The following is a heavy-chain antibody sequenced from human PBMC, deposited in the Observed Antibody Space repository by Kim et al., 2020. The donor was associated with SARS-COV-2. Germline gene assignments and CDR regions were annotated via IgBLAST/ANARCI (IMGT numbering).Heavy chain of an antibody. D-gene: IGHD2-8*01. J-gene: IGHJ4*02. CDR1: GFTFSTYA. Sequence: GVSLRLSCSASGFTFSTYAMYWVRQAPGKGLEYVSSISRSGRTIDYADSMKGRSTISRDNSKNMLYLQVSSLRPEDTAVYYCVKEVMPTSGTNYFDYWGQGALVTVSS. CDR3: VKEVMPTSGTNYFDY. V-gene: IGHV3-64D*09. CDR2: ISRSGRTI.